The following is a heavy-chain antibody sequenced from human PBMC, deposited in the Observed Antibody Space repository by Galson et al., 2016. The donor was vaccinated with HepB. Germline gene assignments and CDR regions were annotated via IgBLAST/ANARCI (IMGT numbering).Heavy chain of an antibody. J-gene: IGHJ3*02. CDR3: ARDTYYFWDGFTSYAFDI. V-gene: IGHV4-61*02. D-gene: IGHD3-3*01. Sequence: TLSLTCSVSGDSISSSTYYWSWIRQPAGRGLEWIGRVYSSRSTNYNPSLKSRATISVDTSKNQFSLRLSSVTAADTALYYCARDTYYFWDGFTSYAFDIWGQGRMVTVSS. CDR2: VYSSRST. CDR1: GDSISSSTYY.